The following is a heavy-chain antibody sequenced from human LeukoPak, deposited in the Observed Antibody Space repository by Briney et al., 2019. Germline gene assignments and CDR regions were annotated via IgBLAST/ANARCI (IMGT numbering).Heavy chain of an antibody. CDR1: GYTFTGYY. Sequence: ASVTVSYKASGYTFTGYYMHWVRQAPGQGLEWMGWINPNSGGTNYAQKFQGRVTMTRDTSISTAYMELSRLRSDDTAVYYCARSVGATGGLDYWGQGTLVTVSS. D-gene: IGHD1-26*01. V-gene: IGHV1-2*02. J-gene: IGHJ4*02. CDR2: INPNSGGT. CDR3: ARSVGATGGLDY.